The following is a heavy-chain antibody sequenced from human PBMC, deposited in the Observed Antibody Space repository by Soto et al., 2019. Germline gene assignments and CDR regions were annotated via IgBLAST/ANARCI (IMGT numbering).Heavy chain of an antibody. Sequence: PGESLKISCKGSGYSFARHWVVWVRQMPEKGMEWIGTIYPGDSDTKYSSAFRDHVTISADTSVSTAYLQWRSLEATDSAIYYCARYSGSYWQYLGFWGQGTLVTVPS. V-gene: IGHV5-51*01. CDR3: ARYSGSYWQYLGF. D-gene: IGHD1-26*01. J-gene: IGHJ4*02. CDR1: GYSFARHW. CDR2: IYPGDSDT.